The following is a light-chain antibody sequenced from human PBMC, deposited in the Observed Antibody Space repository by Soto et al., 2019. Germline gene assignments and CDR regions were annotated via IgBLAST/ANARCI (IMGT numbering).Light chain of an antibody. CDR3: QQRSNWAQLT. J-gene: IGKJ4*01. CDR2: DAS. V-gene: IGKV3-11*01. Sequence: EIVLTQSPATLSLSPGERATLSCRASQSVSSYLAWYQQKPSQAPRLLIYDASSRATGIPARFSGSGSATDFTLTISSLEPEDFAVYYCQQRSNWAQLTFGGGTKVEIK. CDR1: QSVSSY.